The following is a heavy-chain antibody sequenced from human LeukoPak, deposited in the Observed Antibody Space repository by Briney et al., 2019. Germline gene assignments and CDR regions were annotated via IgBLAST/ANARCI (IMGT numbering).Heavy chain of an antibody. Sequence: SVKVSRKASGGTFSSYAISWVRQAPGQGLEWMGGIIPIFGTANYAQKFQGRVTITADESTSTAYMELSSLRSEDTAVYYCARGVEYSSSSASDYWGQGTLVTVSS. CDR1: GGTFSSYA. D-gene: IGHD6-6*01. V-gene: IGHV1-69*01. CDR2: IIPIFGTA. J-gene: IGHJ4*02. CDR3: ARGVEYSSSSASDY.